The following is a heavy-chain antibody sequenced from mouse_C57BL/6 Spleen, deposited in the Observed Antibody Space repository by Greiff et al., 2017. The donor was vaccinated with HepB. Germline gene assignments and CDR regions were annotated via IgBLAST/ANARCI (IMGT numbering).Heavy chain of an antibody. CDR3: ARDYSIAWFAY. J-gene: IGHJ3*01. D-gene: IGHD2-5*01. V-gene: IGHV5-4*01. CDR1: GFTFSSYA. Sequence: EVQRVESGGGLVKPGGSLKLSCAASGFTFSSYAMSWVRQTPEKRLEWVATISDGGSYTYYPDNVKGRFTISRDNAKNNLYLQMSHLKSEDTAMYYCARDYSIAWFAYWGQGTLVTVSA. CDR2: ISDGGSYT.